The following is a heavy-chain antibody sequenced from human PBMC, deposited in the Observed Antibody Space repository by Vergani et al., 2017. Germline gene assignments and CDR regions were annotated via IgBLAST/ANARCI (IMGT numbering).Heavy chain of an antibody. D-gene: IGHD3-16*01. V-gene: IGHV3-30*02. CDR1: GFTLSNYD. Sequence: QVQLVESGGGVVQRGGSLRLSCATSGFTLSNYDTQWIRQGPGKGLEFVAFIQFDGSNQYYAYSVKGRFTLSRDFSKNTLYLQMNSLRTNDTATYYCAKHFRGWGIDYWGQGTQVIVSS. CDR3: AKHFRGWGIDY. J-gene: IGHJ4*02. CDR2: IQFDGSNQ.